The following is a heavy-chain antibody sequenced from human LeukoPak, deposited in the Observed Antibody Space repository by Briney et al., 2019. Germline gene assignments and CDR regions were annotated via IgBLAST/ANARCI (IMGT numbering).Heavy chain of an antibody. V-gene: IGHV3-30*02. CDR3: ARDQTGIAAENYYFDY. Sequence: PGGSLRLSCAASGFTFSSYGMHWVRQAPGKGLEWVAFIRYDGSNKYYPDSVKGRFTISRDNSKNTLYLQMNSLRAEDTAVYYCARDQTGIAAENYYFDYWGQGTLVTVSS. CDR1: GFTFSSYG. J-gene: IGHJ4*02. CDR2: IRYDGSNK. D-gene: IGHD6-13*01.